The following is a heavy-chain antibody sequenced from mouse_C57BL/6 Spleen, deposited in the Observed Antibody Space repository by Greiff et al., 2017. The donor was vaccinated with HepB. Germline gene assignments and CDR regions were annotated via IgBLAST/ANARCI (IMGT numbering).Heavy chain of an antibody. J-gene: IGHJ2*01. CDR2: ISGGGGNT. CDR1: GFTFSSYT. Sequence: EVQLVESGGGLVKPGGSLKLSCAASGFTFSSYTMSWVRQTPEKRLEWVATISGGGGNTYYPDSVKGRFTISRDNAKNTLYLQMSSLRSEDTALYYCARRGTRDYFDYWGQGTTLTVSS. CDR3: ARRGTRDYFDY. V-gene: IGHV5-9*01. D-gene: IGHD3-3*01.